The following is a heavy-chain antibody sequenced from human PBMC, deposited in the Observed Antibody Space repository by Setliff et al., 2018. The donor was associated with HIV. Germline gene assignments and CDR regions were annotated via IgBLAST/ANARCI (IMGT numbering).Heavy chain of an antibody. CDR2: TYYSGTT. CDR1: GGSISSGDYY. CDR3: ARDVERGDYGCDYYFDS. Sequence: PSETLSLTCTVSGGSISSGDYYWSWIRQPPGKGLEWIGYTYYSGTTYYNPSLKSRVTISIDTSENQFSLKLSSVTAADTAVYYCARDVERGDYGCDYYFDSWGQGTLVTVSS. V-gene: IGHV4-30-4*08. D-gene: IGHD4-17*01. J-gene: IGHJ4*02.